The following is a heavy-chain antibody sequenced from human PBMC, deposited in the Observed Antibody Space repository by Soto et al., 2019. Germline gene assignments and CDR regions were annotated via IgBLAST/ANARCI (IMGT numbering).Heavy chain of an antibody. CDR2: IYHSGST. V-gene: IGHV4-30-2*01. CDR1: GGSISSGGYS. CDR3: AIDQLEGTWFDP. J-gene: IGHJ5*02. Sequence: QLQLQESGSGLVRPSQTLSLTCAVSGGSISSGGYSWNWIRQPPGKGLEWIGYIYHSGSTLYNPSPKSRVXXXVXXSKNHFSLKLTSVTAADTAVYYCAIDQLEGTWFDPWGQGTLVTVSS. D-gene: IGHD1-1*01.